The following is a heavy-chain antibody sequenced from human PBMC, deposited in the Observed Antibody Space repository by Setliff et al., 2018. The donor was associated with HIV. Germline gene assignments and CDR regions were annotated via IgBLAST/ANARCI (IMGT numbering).Heavy chain of an antibody. D-gene: IGHD1-1*01. Sequence: PSETLSLTCTVSGGSISSFYWSWIRQPPGKGLEWIGYIYYSGSTSYNPSLKSRVTISVDTSKTQFPLKLSSVTAADTAVYYCARHAPRNHDLAGVFYPYYMDVWGKGTTVTVSS. V-gene: IGHV4-59*08. CDR3: ARHAPRNHDLAGVFYPYYMDV. CDR1: GGSISSFY. J-gene: IGHJ6*03. CDR2: IYYSGST.